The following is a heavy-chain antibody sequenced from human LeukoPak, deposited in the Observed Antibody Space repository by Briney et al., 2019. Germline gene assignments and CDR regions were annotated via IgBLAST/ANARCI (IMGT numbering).Heavy chain of an antibody. CDR1: GFTFDDYA. CDR2: ISWNSGSI. D-gene: IGHD3-22*01. CDR3: AKGGYYDSSGYYPPDY. V-gene: IGHV3-9*01. J-gene: IGHJ4*02. Sequence: PGGSLRLSCAASGFTFDDYAMHWVRQAPGKGLEWVSGISWNSGSIGYADSEKGRFTISRDNAKNSLYLQMNSLRAEDTALYYCAKGGYYDSSGYYPPDYWGQGTLVTVSS.